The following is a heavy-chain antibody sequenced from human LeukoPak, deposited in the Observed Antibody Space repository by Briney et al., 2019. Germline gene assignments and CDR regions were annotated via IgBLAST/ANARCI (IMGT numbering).Heavy chain of an antibody. D-gene: IGHD2-15*01. CDR2: IYHSATT. Sequence: PSETLSLTCTVSGGSISSSRYYWGWIRQPPGKGLEWIGSIYHSATTYYNPSLKSRVTISVDTSKNQFSLKLSSVTAPDTAVYYCASFDCGGGSCYADYWGQGTLVTVSS. J-gene: IGHJ4*02. CDR1: GGSISSSRYY. CDR3: ASFDCGGGSCYADY. V-gene: IGHV4-39*01.